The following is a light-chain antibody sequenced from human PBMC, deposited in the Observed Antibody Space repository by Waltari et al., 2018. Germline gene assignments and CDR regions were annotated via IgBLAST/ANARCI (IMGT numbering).Light chain of an antibody. CDR2: KAS. J-gene: IGKJ3*01. CDR1: QVVSSW. V-gene: IGKV1-5*03. Sequence: DIQMTQSPSSLSASVGDRVSITCRASQVVSSWLAWYQQKPVKAPKLLIYKASSLQSGVPSRFSGSGSGTEFTLTISSLQPEDFATYSCQQYNSVPFTFGPGTKLDI. CDR3: QQYNSVPFT.